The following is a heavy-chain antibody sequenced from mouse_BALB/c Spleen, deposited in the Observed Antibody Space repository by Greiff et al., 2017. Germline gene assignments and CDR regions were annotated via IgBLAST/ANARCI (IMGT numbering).Heavy chain of an antibody. Sequence: EVMLVESGGGLVQPGGSRKLSCAASGFTFGSFGMHWVRQAPEKGLEWVAYISSGSSTIYYADTVKGRFTISRDNPKNTLFLQMTSLRSEDTAMYYCARLRGGYYDYFDYWGQGTTLTVSS. CDR1: GFTFGSFG. D-gene: IGHD2-3*01. V-gene: IGHV5-17*02. CDR2: ISSGSSTI. J-gene: IGHJ2*01. CDR3: ARLRGGYYDYFDY.